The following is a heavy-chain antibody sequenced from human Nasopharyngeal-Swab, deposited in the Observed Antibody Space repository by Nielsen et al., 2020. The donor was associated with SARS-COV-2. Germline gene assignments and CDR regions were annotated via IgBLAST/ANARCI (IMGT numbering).Heavy chain of an antibody. CDR2: INHSGST. Sequence: SETLSLTCGVYGGSFSDHYWSWIRQPPGKGLEWIGEINHSGSTNYNPSLKSRVTMSVAPSKDQFSLKLSALAAADTAVYYCARDRADYHISYYYYYMDVWGKGTTVAVSS. V-gene: IGHV4-34*01. CDR1: GGSFSDHY. J-gene: IGHJ6*03. CDR3: ARDRADYHISYYYYYMDV. D-gene: IGHD4-11*01.